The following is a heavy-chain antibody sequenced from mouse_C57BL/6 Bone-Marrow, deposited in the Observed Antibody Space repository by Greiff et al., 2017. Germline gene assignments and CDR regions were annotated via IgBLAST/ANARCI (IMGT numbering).Heavy chain of an antibody. CDR3: ARVQRPCYWYFGV. V-gene: IGHV1-59*01. CDR1: GYTFTSYW. Sequence: QVQLQQPGAELVRPGTSVKLSCKASGYTFTSYWMHWVQQRPGQGLEWIGAIDPSDSYTNYNQKFKGKSTLTVDTSSSTAYMQHSSLTSEDSAVYYCARVQRPCYWYFGVWGTGTTVTVSS. J-gene: IGHJ1*03. CDR2: IDPSDSYT.